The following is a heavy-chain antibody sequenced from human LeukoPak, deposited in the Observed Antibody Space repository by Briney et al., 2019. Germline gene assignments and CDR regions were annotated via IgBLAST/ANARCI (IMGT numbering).Heavy chain of an antibody. J-gene: IGHJ4*02. V-gene: IGHV3-30*03. CDR3: VPQGSHTEAFDY. D-gene: IGHD1-26*01. CDR1: GFTFSSYG. Sequence: PGGSLRLSCAASGFTFSSYGMHWVRHASCKGLEWVAVISYDGSNKYYADSVKGRFTISRDNSKNTLYLQMNSPRAEDTAVYYCVPQGSHTEAFDYWGQGTLVTVSS. CDR2: ISYDGSNK.